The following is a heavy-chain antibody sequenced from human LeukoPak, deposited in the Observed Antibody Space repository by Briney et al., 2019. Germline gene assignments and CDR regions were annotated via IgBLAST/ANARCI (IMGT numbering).Heavy chain of an antibody. CDR1: GFTFSSYR. J-gene: IGHJ5*02. CDR2: IKKDVLQK. V-gene: IGHV3-7*01. D-gene: IGHD3-22*01. CDR3: AQECVDSSGYYSVPNYFDP. Sequence: GGTLRLSCAASGFTFSSYRMSWGRQAPGEGVEWGANIKKDVLQKYYVDSVKARFPISKDNAKNSLYLHMNSLRAEDTAVYCCAQECVDSSGYYSVPNYFDPWGQGTLVTVSS.